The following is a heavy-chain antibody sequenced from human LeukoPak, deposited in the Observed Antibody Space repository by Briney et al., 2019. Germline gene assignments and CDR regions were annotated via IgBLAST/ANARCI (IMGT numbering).Heavy chain of an antibody. Sequence: PSETLSLTCTVSGGSISSYYWSWLRQPPGKGLEWIGYIYYSGSTNYNPSLKSRVTISVDTSKNQFSLKLSSVTAADTAVYYCARLTYYDFWSGSRAFDIWGQGTMVTVSS. CDR3: ARLTYYDFWSGSRAFDI. D-gene: IGHD3-3*01. CDR2: IYYSGST. V-gene: IGHV4-59*12. CDR1: GGSISSYY. J-gene: IGHJ3*02.